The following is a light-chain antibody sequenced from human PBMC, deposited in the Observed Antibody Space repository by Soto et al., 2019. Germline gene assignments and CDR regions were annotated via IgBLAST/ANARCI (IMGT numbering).Light chain of an antibody. Sequence: DIQMTQSPASLSASVGDRVTISCRASQSIGRNLNWYQQKPGKAPTLLIFTSSSLQSGVPSRFRGSGSGTDLIHTFNSPQPEDFEIYHGKQIDSTPPTFAQGTKVEIK. CDR1: QSIGRN. V-gene: IGKV1-39*01. J-gene: IGKJ1*01. CDR2: TSS. CDR3: KQIDSTPPT.